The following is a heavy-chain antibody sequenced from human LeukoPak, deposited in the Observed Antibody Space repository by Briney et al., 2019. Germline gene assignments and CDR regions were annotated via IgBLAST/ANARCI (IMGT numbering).Heavy chain of an antibody. CDR3: ANLVPAAVAFDI. CDR1: AFTFSSYG. CDR2: IRYDGSNK. J-gene: IGHJ3*02. Sequence: GGSLSLSCAASAFTFSSYGMHWVRQAPGKGLEWVAFIRYDGSNKYYADSVKGRFTISRDNSKNTLYLQMNSLRAEDTAVYYCANLVPAAVAFDIWGQGTMVTVSS. V-gene: IGHV3-30*02. D-gene: IGHD2-2*01.